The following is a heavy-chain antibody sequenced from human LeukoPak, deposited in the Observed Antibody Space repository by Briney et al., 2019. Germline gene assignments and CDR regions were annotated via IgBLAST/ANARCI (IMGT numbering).Heavy chain of an antibody. Sequence: ASVKVSCKVSGYTLTELSMHWVRQAPGKGLEWMGGFDPEDGETIYAQKFQGRVTMTEDTSTDTAYMELSSLRSEDTAVYYCATVKGAVAGFDYWGQGTLVTVSS. CDR1: GYTLTELS. D-gene: IGHD6-19*01. V-gene: IGHV1-24*01. J-gene: IGHJ4*02. CDR3: ATVKGAVAGFDY. CDR2: FDPEDGET.